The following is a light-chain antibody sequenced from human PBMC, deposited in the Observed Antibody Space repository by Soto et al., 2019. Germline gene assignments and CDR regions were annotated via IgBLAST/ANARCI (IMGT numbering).Light chain of an antibody. J-gene: IGKJ1*01. CDR3: QHYKSYSEA. V-gene: IGKV1-5*03. Sequence: DIQMTQSPSTLSGSVGDRVTITCRASQTISSWLAWYQQKPGKAPKLLIYKASTLKSGVPSRFSGSGSGTEFTLTISSLQPDDFAPYYCQHYKSYSEAFGQGTKLELK. CDR1: QTISSW. CDR2: KAS.